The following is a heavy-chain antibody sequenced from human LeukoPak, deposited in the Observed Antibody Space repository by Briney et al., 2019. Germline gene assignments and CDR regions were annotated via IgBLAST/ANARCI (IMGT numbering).Heavy chain of an antibody. CDR1: GYTFTSYD. J-gene: IGHJ5*02. D-gene: IGHD3-10*01. CDR2: MNPNSGNT. Sequence: ASVKVSCKASGYTFTSYDINWVRQATGQGLEWMGWMNPNSGNTGYARKFQGRVTMTRNTSISTAYMELSSLRSEDTAVYYCARGRSGSYYKPNWFDPWGQGTLDTVSS. CDR3: ARGRSGSYYKPNWFDP. V-gene: IGHV1-8*01.